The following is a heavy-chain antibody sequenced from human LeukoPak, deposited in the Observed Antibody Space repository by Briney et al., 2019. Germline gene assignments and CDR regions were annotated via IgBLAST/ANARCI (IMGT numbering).Heavy chain of an antibody. V-gene: IGHV4-59*12. J-gene: IGHJ4*02. CDR1: GGSISSYY. CDR3: ARFKSVVGAISSYDY. CDR2: IYYSGST. Sequence: SETLSLTCTVSGGSISSYYWSWIRQPPGKGLEWIGYIYYSGSTNYNPSLKSRVTISVDTSKNQFSLKLSSVTAADTAVYYCARFKSVVGAISSYDYWGQGTLVTVCS. D-gene: IGHD1-26*01.